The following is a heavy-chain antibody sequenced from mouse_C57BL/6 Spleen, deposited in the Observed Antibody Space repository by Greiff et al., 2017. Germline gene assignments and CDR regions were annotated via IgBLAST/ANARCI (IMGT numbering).Heavy chain of an antibody. CDR3: ASRGDYDESPSYYAMDY. D-gene: IGHD2-4*01. V-gene: IGHV5-17*01. CDR1: GFTFSDYG. J-gene: IGHJ4*01. CDR2: ISSGSSTI. Sequence: EVQVVESGGGLVKPAGSLKLSCAAAGFTFSDYGMHWARQAPEKGLEWVAYISSGSSTIYYVVTVKGRFTISRDNAKDTLFLQMTSLGSEETAMDYCASRGDYDESPSYYAMDYWGQGTSVTVSS.